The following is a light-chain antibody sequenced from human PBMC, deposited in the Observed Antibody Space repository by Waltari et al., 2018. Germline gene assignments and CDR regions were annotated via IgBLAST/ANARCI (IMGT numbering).Light chain of an antibody. V-gene: IGLV2-23*02. Sequence: QSALTQPASVSGSPGQSITISCSGTSSDIGSYNYVSWYQQQPGKAPKLIIYEVSMRPSGVSNRFSGSKSGNTASLTISGLQAEDECDYYCCSYAGSGSTFYVFGTGTKVTVL. J-gene: IGLJ1*01. CDR1: SSDIGSYNY. CDR3: CSYAGSGSTFYV. CDR2: EVS.